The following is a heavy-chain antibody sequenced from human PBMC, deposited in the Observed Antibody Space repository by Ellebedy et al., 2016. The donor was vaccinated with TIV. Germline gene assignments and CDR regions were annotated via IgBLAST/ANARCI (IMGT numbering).Heavy chain of an antibody. Sequence: GGSLRLSXAASGFTFSSYGMHWVRQAPGKGLEWVAVISYDGSNKYYADSVKGRFTISRDNSKNTLYLQMNSLRAEDTAVYYCARDGGGIVVVPAEAFLDIWGQGTMVTVSS. CDR1: GFTFSSYG. V-gene: IGHV3-30*03. CDR3: ARDGGGIVVVPAEAFLDI. J-gene: IGHJ3*02. CDR2: ISYDGSNK. D-gene: IGHD2-2*01.